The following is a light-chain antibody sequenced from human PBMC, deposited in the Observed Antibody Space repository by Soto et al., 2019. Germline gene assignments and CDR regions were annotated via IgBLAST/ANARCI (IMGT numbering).Light chain of an antibody. J-gene: IGLJ1*01. CDR3: CSYTSSTNYV. V-gene: IGLV2-14*01. CDR2: EVS. Sequence: SALTQPASVSGSPGQSITISCTGTSSDISIYNYVSWYQQHPGKAPKLIIYEVSNRPSGISNRFSGAKSGNTASLTISGLQVEDEADYYCCSYTSSTNYVFGAGTKVTVL. CDR1: SSDISIYNY.